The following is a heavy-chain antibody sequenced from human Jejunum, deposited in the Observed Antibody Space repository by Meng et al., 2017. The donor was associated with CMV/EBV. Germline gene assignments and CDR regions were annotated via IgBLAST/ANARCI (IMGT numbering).Heavy chain of an antibody. CDR2: ISSSSRYI. CDR3: ARDIDH. Sequence: VQLGDSGGGLGKPGGSLRLSCIGSGFTFSSYNMNWVRQAPGKGLEWVSSISSSSRYINYADSVKGRFTTSRDNAKNSLYLQMNSLRVEDTAIYYCARDIDHWGQGTLVTVSS. V-gene: IGHV3-21*01. J-gene: IGHJ5*02. CDR1: GFTFSSYN.